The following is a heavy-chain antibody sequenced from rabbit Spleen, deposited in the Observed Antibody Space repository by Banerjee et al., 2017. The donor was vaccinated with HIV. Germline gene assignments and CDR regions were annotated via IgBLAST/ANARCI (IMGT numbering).Heavy chain of an antibody. CDR1: GLSFISGYY. D-gene: IGHD6-1*01. Sequence: QEQLVESGGGLVKPGTSLTLTCTASGLSFISGYYMCWVRQAPGKGLEWIACIYSPDTGYIYYASWAKGRFSISKTSSTTVTLQMTSLTVADTASYFCARENYSGYAHGLWGQGTLVTVS. CDR3: ARENYSGYAHGL. J-gene: IGHJ6*01. CDR2: IYSPDTGYI. V-gene: IGHV1S45*01.